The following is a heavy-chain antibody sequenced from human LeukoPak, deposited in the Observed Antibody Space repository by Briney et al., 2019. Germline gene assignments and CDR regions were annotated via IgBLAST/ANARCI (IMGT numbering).Heavy chain of an antibody. CDR2: MNPNRGGT. D-gene: IGHD3-10*01. Sequence: GASVRVSSVASGYTFTVYYMHWVRQAPGQGLWWVGWMNPNRGGTNYEKEFQGRVTVNRDTSISKAYMELSRLRYDDTAGYYCARVEWCGEVPLLDYWGQGTLVTVSS. CDR3: ARVEWCGEVPLLDY. V-gene: IGHV1-2*02. CDR1: GYTFTVYY. J-gene: IGHJ4*02.